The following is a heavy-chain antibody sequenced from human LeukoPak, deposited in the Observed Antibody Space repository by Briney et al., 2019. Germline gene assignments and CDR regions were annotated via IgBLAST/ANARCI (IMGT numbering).Heavy chain of an antibody. CDR3: ARGPLYYDFWSGYYNHWFDP. V-gene: IGHV4-39*01. J-gene: IGHJ5*02. CDR1: GGSISSSSYY. D-gene: IGHD3-3*01. Sequence: SETPSLTCTVSGGSISSSSYYWGWIRQPPGKGLEWIGSIYYSGSTYYNPSLKSRVTISVDTSKNQFSLKLSSVTAADTAVYYCARGPLYYDFWSGYYNHWFDPWGQGTLVTVSS. CDR2: IYYSGST.